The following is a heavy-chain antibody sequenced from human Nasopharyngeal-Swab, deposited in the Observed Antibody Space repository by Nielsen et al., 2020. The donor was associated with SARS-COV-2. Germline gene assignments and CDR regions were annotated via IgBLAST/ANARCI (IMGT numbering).Heavy chain of an antibody. J-gene: IGHJ5*02. CDR2: ISYDGSNK. Sequence: GGSLRLSCAASGFTFSSYAMHWVRQAPGKGLEWVAVISYDGSNKYYADSVKGRFTISRDNSKNTLYLQMNSLRAEDTAVYYCASALVWFGEIWLDPWGQGTLVTVSS. CDR1: GFTFSSYA. CDR3: ASALVWFGEIWLDP. D-gene: IGHD3-10*01. V-gene: IGHV3-30-3*01.